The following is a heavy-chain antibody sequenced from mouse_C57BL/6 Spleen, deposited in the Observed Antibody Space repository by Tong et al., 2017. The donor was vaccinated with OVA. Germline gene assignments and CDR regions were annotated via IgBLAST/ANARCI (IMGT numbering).Heavy chain of an antibody. Sequence: EVQLQESGPELVKPGASVKISCKASGYSFTDYNMNWVKQSNGKSLEWIGVINPNYGTTSYNQKFKGKATLTVDQSSSTAYMQLNSLTSEDSAVYYCAPIYYYGSSYRYFDVWGTGTTVTVSS. CDR2: INPNYGTT. J-gene: IGHJ1*03. V-gene: IGHV1-39*01. CDR1: GYSFTDYN. CDR3: APIYYYGSSYRYFDV. D-gene: IGHD1-1*01.